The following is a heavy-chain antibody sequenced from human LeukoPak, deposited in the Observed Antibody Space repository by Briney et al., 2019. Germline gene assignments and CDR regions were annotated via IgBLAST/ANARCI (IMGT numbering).Heavy chain of an antibody. CDR1: GFTFSSYA. D-gene: IGHD3-3*01. CDR3: AKVGYYDFWSGYSEEDY. CDR2: ISGSGGST. Sequence: GGSLRLSCAASGFTFSSYAMSWVRQAPGKGLEWVSAISGSGGSTYYADSVKGRFTISRDNSKNTLYLQMNSLRAEDTAVYYCAKVGYYDFWSGYSEEDYWDQGTLVTVSS. V-gene: IGHV3-23*01. J-gene: IGHJ4*02.